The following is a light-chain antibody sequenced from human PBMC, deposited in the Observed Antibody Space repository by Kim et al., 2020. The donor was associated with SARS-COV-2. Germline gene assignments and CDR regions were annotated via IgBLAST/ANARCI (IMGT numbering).Light chain of an antibody. CDR1: QGISSW. Sequence: SVGDTFTITCRESQGISSWLAWYQQKPGQAPKLLIYTASSLKNGVPSRFSGSGFGTDFTLTITSLQPEDFATYYCQQANSFPLTFGGGTKVDIK. V-gene: IGKV1D-12*01. CDR2: TAS. J-gene: IGKJ4*01. CDR3: QQANSFPLT.